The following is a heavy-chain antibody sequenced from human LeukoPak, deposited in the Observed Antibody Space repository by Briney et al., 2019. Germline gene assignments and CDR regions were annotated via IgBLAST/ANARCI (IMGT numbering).Heavy chain of an antibody. Sequence: SESLSLTCTVPGGSISSSYWSWVRQPPGRGLGWIGYIYYSGTTNYNPSLKSRVTISVDTSKNQFSLKLSSVTAADTAVDYCARGVYIAAAQDGYWGQGTLVTVSS. CDR2: IYYSGTT. J-gene: IGHJ4*02. CDR1: GGSISSSY. V-gene: IGHV4-59*01. CDR3: ARGVYIAAAQDGY. D-gene: IGHD6-13*01.